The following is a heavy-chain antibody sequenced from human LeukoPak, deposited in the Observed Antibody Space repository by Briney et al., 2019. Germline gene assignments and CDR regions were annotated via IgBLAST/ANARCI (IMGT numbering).Heavy chain of an antibody. D-gene: IGHD3-16*01. J-gene: IGHJ4*02. V-gene: IGHV1-24*01. CDR2: FDPEDGET. CDR3: ATLLSGLYSDK. CDR1: GYTLSELS. Sequence: ASVTVSCTVSGYTLSELSMHWVRQAPGKGLEWMGGFDPEDGETIYAQKFQGRVTMIEDTSTDTAYMDLSGLRSEDTAVYYCATLLSGLYSDKWGQGTLVTVSS.